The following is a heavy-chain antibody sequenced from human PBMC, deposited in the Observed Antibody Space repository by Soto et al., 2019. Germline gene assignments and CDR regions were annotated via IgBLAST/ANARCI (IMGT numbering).Heavy chain of an antibody. V-gene: IGHV1-3*01. CDR2: INPGNGDT. CDR1: GYSSTKYG. CDR3: ARTDCSSTSCYNYYYYGMDV. Sequence: AASVKVSCKTSGYSSTKYGLHWVRQAPGQRLEWMGWINPGNGDTKYSQKFQGRVTITRDTSATTAYMELSSLRSEDSAVFYCARTDCSSTSCYNYYYYGMDVWGQGTTVTVSS. J-gene: IGHJ6*02. D-gene: IGHD2-2*01.